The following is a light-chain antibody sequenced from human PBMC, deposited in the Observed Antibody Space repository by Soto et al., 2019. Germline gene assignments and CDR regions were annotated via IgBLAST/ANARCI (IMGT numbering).Light chain of an antibody. CDR1: QSISSW. J-gene: IGKJ2*01. Sequence: DIQMTQSPSTLSASVGDRVTITCRASQSISSWLAWYQQKPGKAPKLLIYDASSLESGVPSRFSGSGSGTEFSLPISSLQPDDFATYYCQQYNSYSGYTFGQGTKLEIK. V-gene: IGKV1-5*01. CDR3: QQYNSYSGYT. CDR2: DAS.